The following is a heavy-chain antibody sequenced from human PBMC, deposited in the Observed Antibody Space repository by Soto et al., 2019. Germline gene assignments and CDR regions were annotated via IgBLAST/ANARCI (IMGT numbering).Heavy chain of an antibody. Sequence: EVQLVESGGGLVQPGGSLRLSCAVSGFTFSDHSMDWVRQAPGKGLEWVGRIRNRVKSHTTEYAASVKGRFTISRDDPNNSLYLQMNSLKIEDTAVYYCVRATTVTEYWYFDLWGRGTLVTVSS. CDR1: GFTFSDHS. D-gene: IGHD4-17*01. CDR2: IRNRVKSHTT. J-gene: IGHJ2*01. CDR3: VRATTVTEYWYFDL. V-gene: IGHV3-72*01.